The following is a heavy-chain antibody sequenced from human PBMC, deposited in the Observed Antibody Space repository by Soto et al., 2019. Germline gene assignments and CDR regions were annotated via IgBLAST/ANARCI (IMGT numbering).Heavy chain of an antibody. CDR2: INPILGIA. CDR3: SGAEGGYSGYKPL. J-gene: IGHJ4*01. D-gene: IGHD5-12*01. Sequence: QVQLVQSGAEVKKPGSSVKVSCKASGGTFSSYTISWVRQAPGQGLEWMGRINPILGIANYAQKLQGRVKITAEHSTSTAYMELSSLRSGETAVYYCSGAEGGYSGYKPLWGQGTLVTVSS. CDR1: GGTFSSYT. V-gene: IGHV1-69*02.